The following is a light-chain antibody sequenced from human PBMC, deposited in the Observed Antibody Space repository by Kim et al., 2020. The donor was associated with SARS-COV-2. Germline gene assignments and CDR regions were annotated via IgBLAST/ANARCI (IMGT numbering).Light chain of an antibody. CDR1: QSVSSN. CDR3: QQYNNWPPIT. J-gene: IGKJ5*01. V-gene: IGKV3-15*01. Sequence: SPGERATLSCRARQSVSSNLAWYQQKPGQAPSLLIYGASTRATGIPGRFSGSGSGTEFTLTISSLQSEDFAVYYCQQYNNWPPITFGQGTRLEIK. CDR2: GAS.